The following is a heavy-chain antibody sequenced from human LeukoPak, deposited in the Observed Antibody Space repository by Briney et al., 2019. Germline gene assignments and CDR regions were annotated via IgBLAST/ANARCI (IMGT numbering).Heavy chain of an antibody. CDR3: SRDDGPFGGVRFDH. V-gene: IGHV1-18*01. CDR1: GYTFTASG. CDR2: ISANNGNT. J-gene: IGHJ4*02. Sequence: ASVKVSCKASGYTFTASGISWVRQAPGQGLEWMGRISANNGNTNYAQKVQGRVTMTRDTSTSTAYMELRSLRYDDTAVYYCSRDDGPFGGVRFDHWGQGTLVTVSS. D-gene: IGHD3-16*01.